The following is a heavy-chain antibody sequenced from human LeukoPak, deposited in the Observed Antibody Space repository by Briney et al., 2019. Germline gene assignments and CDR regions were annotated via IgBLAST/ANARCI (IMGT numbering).Heavy chain of an antibody. CDR3: AKEGYCSGGDCYTYFDY. CDR1: GFTFSSYA. Sequence: GGSLKLSCAASGFTFSSYAMSWVRRAPGKGLEWVSGISGSGGSTYYADSVKGRFTISRDNSKNTLSLQMNSLRAEDTAVYYCAKEGYCSGGDCYTYFDYWGQGTLVTVCS. J-gene: IGHJ4*02. D-gene: IGHD2-15*01. V-gene: IGHV3-23*01. CDR2: ISGSGGST.